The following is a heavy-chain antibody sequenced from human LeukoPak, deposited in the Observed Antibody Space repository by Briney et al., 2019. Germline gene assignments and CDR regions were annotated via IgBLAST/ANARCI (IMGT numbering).Heavy chain of an antibody. V-gene: IGHV3-53*01. D-gene: IGHD6-13*01. CDR1: GFIVSSNY. Sequence: PGGSLRLSCAASGFIVSSNYMSWVRQAPGKGLEWVSVIYSGGSTYYADSVKGRFTISRDNSKNTPYLQMNSLRAEDTAVYYCARSPGQQLVLSLFDYWGQGTLVTVSS. CDR2: IYSGGST. J-gene: IGHJ4*02. CDR3: ARSPGQQLVLSLFDY.